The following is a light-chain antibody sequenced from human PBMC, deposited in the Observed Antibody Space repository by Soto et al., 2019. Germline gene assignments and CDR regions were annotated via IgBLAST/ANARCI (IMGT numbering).Light chain of an antibody. CDR1: SSNIGTAYD. V-gene: IGLV1-40*01. CDR2: GNT. J-gene: IGLJ2*01. Sequence: QSVLTQPPSVSGAPGQRVTISCTGSSSNIGTAYDVHWYQQFPGVAPKLLIYGNTNRPSGVPDRFSGSRSGTSASLAITGLQAEDEADYYCQTYDISLSSVVFGGGTKVTAL. CDR3: QTYDISLSSVV.